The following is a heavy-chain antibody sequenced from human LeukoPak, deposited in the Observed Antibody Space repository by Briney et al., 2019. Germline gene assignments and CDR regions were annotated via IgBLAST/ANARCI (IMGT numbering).Heavy chain of an antibody. Sequence: GGSLRLSCAASGFTFSSYWMSWVRRAPGKGLEWVANIKQDGSEKYYVDSVKGRFTISRDNAKNSLYLQMSSLRADDTALYYCAKDKSYFGSGSYCFDYWGQGTLVTVS. CDR3: AKDKSYFGSGSYCFDY. CDR1: GFTFSSYW. CDR2: IKQDGSEK. V-gene: IGHV3-7*03. D-gene: IGHD3-10*01. J-gene: IGHJ4*02.